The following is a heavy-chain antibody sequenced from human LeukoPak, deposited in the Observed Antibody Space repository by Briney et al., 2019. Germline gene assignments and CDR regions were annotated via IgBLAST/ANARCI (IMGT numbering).Heavy chain of an antibody. CDR1: GDSIGSSSYF. Sequence: SETLSLTCTVSGDSIGSSSYFWGWIRQPPGKGLEWIGSIYYTGSTDYTPSLKSRATISADTSKNQFSLKLTSVTAADTAVYYCSSLEVSSSWRYWGQGTLVTVSS. CDR3: SSLEVSSSWRY. D-gene: IGHD6-13*01. J-gene: IGHJ4*02. CDR2: IYYTGST. V-gene: IGHV4-39*07.